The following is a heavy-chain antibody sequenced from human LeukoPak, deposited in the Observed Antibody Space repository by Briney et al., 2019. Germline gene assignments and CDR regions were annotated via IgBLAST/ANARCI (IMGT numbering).Heavy chain of an antibody. J-gene: IGHJ5*02. CDR2: INPNSGGT. D-gene: IGHD6-13*01. Sequence: ASVQVSCKASGYTFTGYYMHWVRQAPGQGLEWMGWINPNSGGTNYAQKFQGRVTMTRDTSISTAYMELSRLRSDDTAVYYCARGSYSSSWYKFDPWGQGTLVTVSS. CDR3: ARGSYSSSWYKFDP. CDR1: GYTFTGYY. V-gene: IGHV1-2*02.